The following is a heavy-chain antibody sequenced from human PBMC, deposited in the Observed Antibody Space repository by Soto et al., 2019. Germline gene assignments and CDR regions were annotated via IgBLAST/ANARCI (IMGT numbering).Heavy chain of an antibody. Sequence: ASVKVSCKASGYTFTSYAMHWVRQAPGQRLEWMGWINAGNGNTKYSQKFQGRVTITRDTSASTAYMELRSLRSDDTAVYYCASVGSAAAYYYGMDVWGQGTTVTVSS. CDR1: GYTFTSYA. CDR3: ASVGSAAAYYYGMDV. V-gene: IGHV1-3*01. D-gene: IGHD6-13*01. J-gene: IGHJ6*02. CDR2: INAGNGNT.